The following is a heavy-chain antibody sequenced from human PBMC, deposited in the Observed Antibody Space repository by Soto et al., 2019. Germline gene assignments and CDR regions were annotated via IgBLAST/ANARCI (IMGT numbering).Heavy chain of an antibody. CDR2: ISGSGDST. V-gene: IGHV3-23*01. CDR1: GFTFSSYG. D-gene: IGHD1-26*01. J-gene: IGHJ6*02. CDR3: AKGVGTIHPGYGVDV. Sequence: GGSLRLSCAASGFTFSSYGMNWVRQAPGKGLEWVSAISGSGDSTYYADSVKGRFTISRDNSKNTLHLQLNSLRVEDTAVYYCAKGVGTIHPGYGVDVWGQGTTVTVSS.